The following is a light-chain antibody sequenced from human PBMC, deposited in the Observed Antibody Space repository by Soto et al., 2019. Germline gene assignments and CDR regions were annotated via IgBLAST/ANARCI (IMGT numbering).Light chain of an antibody. V-gene: IGLV1-51*01. CDR1: SSNIGNNY. CDR2: GND. Sequence: QSVLTQPPSVSAAPGQKVTISCSGSSSNIGNNYVSWDQHLPGAAPTVLIYGNDKRPSGIPDRFSASKSGTSATLDITGLQTGDEADYYCGTWDSSLSGVVFGGGTKLTVL. J-gene: IGLJ2*01. CDR3: GTWDSSLSGVV.